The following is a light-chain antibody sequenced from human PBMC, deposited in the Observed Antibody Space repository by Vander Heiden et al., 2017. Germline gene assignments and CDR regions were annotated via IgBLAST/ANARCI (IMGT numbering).Light chain of an antibody. CDR2: EVS. Sequence: QSALTQPASIFGSPGQSITISCAGTSSDVGSYTLLSWYQHHPGKAPKLLIYEVSHRPSEISNRFSGSKSGSTSSLTISGLQAEDEADYYCCSYAGSRTYVFGTGTKVTVL. CDR1: SSDVGSYTL. V-gene: IGLV2-23*02. CDR3: CSYAGSRTYV. J-gene: IGLJ1*01.